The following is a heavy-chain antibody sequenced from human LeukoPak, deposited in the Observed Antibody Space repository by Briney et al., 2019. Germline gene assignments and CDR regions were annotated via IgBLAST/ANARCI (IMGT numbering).Heavy chain of an antibody. CDR1: RGSISSDGYY. V-gene: IGHV4-30-2*05. D-gene: IGHD3-22*01. Sequence: SETLSLTCTVSRGSISSDGYYWSWIRQPPGKGLEWIGYIYHSGSTYYNPSLKSRVTISVDTSKNQFSLKLSSVTAADTAVYYCASTPKGYYDSSGNAEYFQHWGQGTLVTVSS. J-gene: IGHJ1*01. CDR3: ASTPKGYYDSSGNAEYFQH. CDR2: IYHSGST.